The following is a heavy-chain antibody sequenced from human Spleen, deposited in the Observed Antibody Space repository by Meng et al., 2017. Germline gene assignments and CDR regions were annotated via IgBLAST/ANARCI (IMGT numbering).Heavy chain of an antibody. CDR3: VRDENISLGKLFGDY. V-gene: IGHV1-2*06. CDR2: IIPNSGDT. CDR1: GYPFTAYY. Sequence: SVNVSFKRSGYPFTAYYVHWVRQPPGQGLEWMGHIIPNSGDTLYAPKFQGRVSMTADTSIGTAYVELSGLRSDDTAIYYCVRDENISLGKLFGDYWGQGTLVTVSS. J-gene: IGHJ4*02. D-gene: IGHD2-21*01.